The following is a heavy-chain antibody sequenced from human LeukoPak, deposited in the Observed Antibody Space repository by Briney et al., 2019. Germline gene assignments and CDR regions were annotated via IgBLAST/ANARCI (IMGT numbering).Heavy chain of an antibody. CDR1: GGTFHSHA. Sequence: SVKVSCKASGGTFHSHAISWGRQAPGQGLEWMGGIIPLFGVTNYAQRFHARVTLHADKSTNTVYMQLTSLRFEDTAVFYCASRAYCSGHTCPSDAFDIWGQGTMVTVSS. J-gene: IGHJ3*02. CDR2: IIPLFGVT. D-gene: IGHD2-21*01. CDR3: ASRAYCSGHTCPSDAFDI. V-gene: IGHV1-69*17.